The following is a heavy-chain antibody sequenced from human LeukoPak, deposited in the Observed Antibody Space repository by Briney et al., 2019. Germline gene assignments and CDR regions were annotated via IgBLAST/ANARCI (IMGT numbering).Heavy chain of an antibody. Sequence: GGSLRLSCGASGYTFSRYSMNWVRQAPGKGLEWVSSISSSGSYIYYADSVKGRFTISRDNAKNSLYLQMNSLRAEDTAVYYCARGPKYIASTGPHYFDYWGQGTLVTVSS. V-gene: IGHV3-21*01. CDR2: ISSSGSYI. D-gene: IGHD1-1*01. J-gene: IGHJ4*02. CDR3: ARGPKYIASTGPHYFDY. CDR1: GYTFSRYS.